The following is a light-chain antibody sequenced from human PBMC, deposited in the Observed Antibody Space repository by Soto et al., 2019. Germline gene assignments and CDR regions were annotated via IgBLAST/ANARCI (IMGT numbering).Light chain of an antibody. V-gene: IGKV3-11*01. J-gene: IGKJ1*01. CDR2: DAS. CDR1: QSVSTF. Sequence: EIVLTQSPATLSLSPGERATLSCRSSQSVSTFLAWYQHKPGQAPRLLIYDASNRATGVPDRFRGSGSGTDFILTISSLEPEDFSVYYCQQGTDWPPGTLGQGTKVDIK. CDR3: QQGTDWPPGT.